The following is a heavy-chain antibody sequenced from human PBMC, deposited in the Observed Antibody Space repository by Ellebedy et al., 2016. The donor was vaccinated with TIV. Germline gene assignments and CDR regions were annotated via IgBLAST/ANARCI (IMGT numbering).Heavy chain of an antibody. CDR3: ARDLDIVVVPAADKSDYGMDV. Sequence: ASVKVSCXASGYTFTSYYMHWVRQAPGQGLEWMGIINPSGGSTSYAQKFQGRVTMTRDTSTSTVYMELSSLRSEDTAVYYCARDLDIVVVPAADKSDYGMDVWGQGTTVTVSS. D-gene: IGHD2-2*03. CDR1: GYTFTSYY. V-gene: IGHV1-46*01. J-gene: IGHJ6*02. CDR2: INPSGGST.